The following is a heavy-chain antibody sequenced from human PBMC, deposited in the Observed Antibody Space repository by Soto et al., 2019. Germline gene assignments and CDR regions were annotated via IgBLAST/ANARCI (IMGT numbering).Heavy chain of an antibody. V-gene: IGHV1-69*13. J-gene: IGHJ4*02. CDR1: AGSFSSYA. D-gene: IGHD3-3*01. Sequence: ASVKVSCKASAGSFSSYAISWVRQAPGQGLEWMGGIIPIFGTANYAQKFQGRVTITADESKSQFSLKLSSVTAADTAVYYCARATGVWRGYYYYFDYWGQGTLVTVSS. CDR3: ARATGVWRGYYYYFDY. CDR2: IIPIFGTA.